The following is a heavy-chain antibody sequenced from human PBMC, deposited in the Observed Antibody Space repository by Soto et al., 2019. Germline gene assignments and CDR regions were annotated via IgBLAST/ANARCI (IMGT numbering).Heavy chain of an antibody. D-gene: IGHD6-13*01. V-gene: IGHV4-39*01. CDR2: IYYSGST. CDR1: GGSISSSSYY. Sequence: SETLSLTCTVSGGSISSSSYYWGWIRQPPXKGLEWIGSIYYSGSTYYNPSLKSRVTICVDTSMNQFSLQLSSVPAADTAVYYCPRHLAYGAAGTVWFDHCVQGTLATVSS. CDR3: PRHLAYGAAGTVWFDH. J-gene: IGHJ5*02.